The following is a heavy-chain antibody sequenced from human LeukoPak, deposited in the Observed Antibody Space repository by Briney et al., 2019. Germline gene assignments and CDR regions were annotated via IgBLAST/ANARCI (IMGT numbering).Heavy chain of an antibody. V-gene: IGHV1-8*01. J-gene: IGHJ4*02. CDR1: GYTFTSYD. CDR3: ARGEGPNWFVDY. CDR2: MNPNSGNT. D-gene: IGHD7-27*01. Sequence: ASVKVSCKASGYTFTSYDINWVRQATGQGLEWMGWMNPNSGNTGYAQKFQGRVTMTRDTSISTAYMELSRLRSDDTAVYYCARGEGPNWFVDYWGQGTLVTVSS.